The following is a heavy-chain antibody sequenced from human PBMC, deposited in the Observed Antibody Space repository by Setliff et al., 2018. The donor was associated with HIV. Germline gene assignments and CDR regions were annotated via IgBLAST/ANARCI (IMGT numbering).Heavy chain of an antibody. CDR3: ASHFGYCSSTSCEGY. D-gene: IGHD2-2*01. J-gene: IGHJ4*02. Sequence: PGGSLRLSCAASGFTFSDCSMNWVRQAPGKGLEWISYITSTGSTIFYADSVKGRFTIYRDNAKNSLYLQMNSLRAEDTAVYYCASHFGYCSSTSCEGYWGQGALVTVSS. V-gene: IGHV3-48*04. CDR1: GFTFSDCS. CDR2: ITSTGSTI.